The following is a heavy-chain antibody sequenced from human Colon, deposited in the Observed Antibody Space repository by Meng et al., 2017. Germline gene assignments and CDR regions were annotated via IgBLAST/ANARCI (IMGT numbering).Heavy chain of an antibody. CDR1: GYSVSSNSAA. Sequence: QAQLPRSSRCLVKPSHTLSLSCAISGYSVSSNSAASNSIRQSPSRGLEWLGRTYYRSKYYNDYALSVKSRITINPDTSKNQFSLQLNSVTPEDTAIYYCARDWGDVRGGFDFWGQGTLVTAPQ. D-gene: IGHD3-10*02. V-gene: IGHV6-1*01. CDR2: TYYRSKYYN. CDR3: ARDWGDVRGGFDF. J-gene: IGHJ4*02.